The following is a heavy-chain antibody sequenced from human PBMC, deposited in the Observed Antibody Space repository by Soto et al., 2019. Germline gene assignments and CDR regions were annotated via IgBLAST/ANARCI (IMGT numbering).Heavy chain of an antibody. D-gene: IGHD1-1*01. J-gene: IGHJ6*01. CDR2: IYHDGSNE. Sequence: PGGSLRLSCGASGFIFSEYGMHWVRQAPGKGLEWVAVIYHDGSNEHYSESVRGRFTISRDNSKNMLYLEMNSLRAEDTAIYYCARWWNDEEWVETMDVWGQGTTVTVSS. CDR1: GFIFSEYG. V-gene: IGHV3-33*01. CDR3: ARWWNDEEWVETMDV.